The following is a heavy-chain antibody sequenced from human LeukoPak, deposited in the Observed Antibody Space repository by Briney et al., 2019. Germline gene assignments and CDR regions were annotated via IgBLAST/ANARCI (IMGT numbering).Heavy chain of an antibody. J-gene: IGHJ4*02. CDR3: VRLLDIDY. D-gene: IGHD1-1*01. Sequence: GGYLRLYCAASGFTFRNYWMHWVRQAPGKGLVWVSRISRDGATTHYAGSVKGRFTISRDNAKNMVYLQMDSLSAEDTAVYYCVRLLDIDYWGQGTLVTVSS. V-gene: IGHV3-74*01. CDR2: ISRDGATT. CDR1: GFTFRNYW.